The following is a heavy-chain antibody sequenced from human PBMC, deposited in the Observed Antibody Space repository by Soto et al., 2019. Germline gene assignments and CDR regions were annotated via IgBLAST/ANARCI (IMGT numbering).Heavy chain of an antibody. CDR1: GFTFSIYA. CDR3: AKRTWNCRSSSCFVLGAFAV. D-gene: IGHD2-2*01. J-gene: IGHJ3*01. CDR2: ISSSGGTT. Sequence: EVQLLESGGGLVQPGGSLRLSCAASGFTFSIYAMSWVRQAPGKGLEWVSGISSSGGTTYSADSVKGRITISRDNYKNTLYLQIDSLRAEDTALYFCAKRTWNCRSSSCFVLGAFAVWGQGTMVTVSS. V-gene: IGHV3-23*01.